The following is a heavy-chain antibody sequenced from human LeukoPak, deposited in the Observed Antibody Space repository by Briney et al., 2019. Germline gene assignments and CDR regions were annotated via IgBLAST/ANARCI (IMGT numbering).Heavy chain of an antibody. Sequence: PGGSLRLSCAASGFTFSSYGMSWVRQAPGKGLEWVSAISGSGGSTYYADSVKGRFTISRDNSKNTLYLKMNSLRAEDTAVYYCAKDRSGMGYYFDFWGQGTLVTVSS. J-gene: IGHJ4*02. CDR1: GFTFSSYG. D-gene: IGHD1-26*01. CDR3: AKDRSGMGYYFDF. V-gene: IGHV3-23*01. CDR2: ISGSGGST.